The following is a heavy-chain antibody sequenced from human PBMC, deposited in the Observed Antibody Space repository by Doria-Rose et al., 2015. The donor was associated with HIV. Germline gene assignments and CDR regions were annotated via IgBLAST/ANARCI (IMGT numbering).Heavy chain of an antibody. V-gene: IGHV4-4*09. CDR2: IYSSGST. Sequence: GPGPVKPAETLSLTCTVSGGSISSYYWNWIRQPPGKGLEWIGYIYSSGSTHYNSSLKSRVTISIGTSKNQFSLKLSSVTAADTAVYYCARSRPSRGIYYSLDVWGKGTTVTVSS. D-gene: IGHD3-10*01. J-gene: IGHJ6*03. CDR1: GGSISSYY. CDR3: ARSRPSRGIYYSLDV.